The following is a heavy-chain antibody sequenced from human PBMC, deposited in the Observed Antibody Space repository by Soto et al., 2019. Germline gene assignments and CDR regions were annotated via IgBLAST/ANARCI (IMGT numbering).Heavy chain of an antibody. D-gene: IGHD3-22*01. CDR2: INHSGST. V-gene: IGHV4-34*01. CDR3: ARCSYCSDNSGYYCLSSGFDY. Sequence: PSETLSLTCAVYCGSFSGYYWSWIRQPPGKGLEWIGEINHSGSTNYNPSLKSRVTISIDTSKNQFSLKLSSVTAADTAVYYCARCSYCSDNSGYYCLSSGFDYWGQGTRGTV. CDR1: CGSFSGYY. J-gene: IGHJ4*02.